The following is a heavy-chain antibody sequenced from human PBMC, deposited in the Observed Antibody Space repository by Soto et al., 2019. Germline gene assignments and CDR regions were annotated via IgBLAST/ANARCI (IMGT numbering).Heavy chain of an antibody. Sequence: SETLSLTCAVYGGSFSGYYWSWIRQPPGKGLEWIGEINHSGSTNYNPSLKSRVTISVDTSKNQFSLKLSSVTAADTAVYYCARLAGATNGYWGQGTLVTVSS. V-gene: IGHV4-34*01. CDR2: INHSGST. CDR1: GGSFSGYY. CDR3: ARLAGATNGY. J-gene: IGHJ4*02. D-gene: IGHD1-26*01.